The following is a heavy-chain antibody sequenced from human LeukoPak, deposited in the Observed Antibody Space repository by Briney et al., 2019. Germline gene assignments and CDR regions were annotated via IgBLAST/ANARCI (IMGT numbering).Heavy chain of an antibody. J-gene: IGHJ4*02. D-gene: IGHD1-26*01. CDR3: GRRGSYLDY. Sequence: PGGSLRLSCAASGFTFYSHGMIWVRQAPGKGLEWVSYISPDSATIYYADSVKGRFNISRDNAKNSLYLQLNSMRAEDTAVYYCGRRGSYLDYWGQGTLVTVSS. CDR1: GFTFYSHG. CDR2: ISPDSATI. V-gene: IGHV3-48*04.